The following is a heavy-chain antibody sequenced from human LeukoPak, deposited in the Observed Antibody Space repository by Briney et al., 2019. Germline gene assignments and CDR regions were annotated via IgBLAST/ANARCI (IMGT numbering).Heavy chain of an antibody. D-gene: IGHD1-26*01. V-gene: IGHV3-7*03. CDR2: IKQDGSEK. CDR1: GFTFSSYW. CDR3: ARVEWVRPARDYYYGMDV. Sequence: GGSLRLSCAASGFTFSSYWMSWVRQAPGKGLEWVANIKQDGSEKYYVDSVKGRFTISRDNAKNSLYLQMNSLRAEDTAVYYCARVEWVRPARDYYYGMDVWGQGTTVTVSS. J-gene: IGHJ6*02.